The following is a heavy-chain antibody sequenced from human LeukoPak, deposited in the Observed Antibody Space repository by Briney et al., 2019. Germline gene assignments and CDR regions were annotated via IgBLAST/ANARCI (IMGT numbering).Heavy chain of an antibody. CDR1: GFTFSNYW. J-gene: IGHJ4*02. D-gene: IGHD6-13*01. V-gene: IGHV3-30*18. CDR2: ISYDGSNK. CDR3: AKGGSSSWYDPRFDY. Sequence: GGSLRLSCAASGFTFSNYWMNWVRQAPGKGLEWVAVISYDGSNKYYADSVKGRFTISRDNSKNTLYLQMNSLRAEDTAVYYCAKGGSSSWYDPRFDYWGQGTLVTVSS.